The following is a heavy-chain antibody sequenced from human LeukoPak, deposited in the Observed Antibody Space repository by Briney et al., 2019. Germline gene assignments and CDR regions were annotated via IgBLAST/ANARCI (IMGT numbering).Heavy chain of an antibody. Sequence: SETLSLTCTVSGGSISSRNYYWGWIRQPPGKGLEWIGSMYYSGSTYYNPSLKSRVTISVETSKNQFSLKLSSVTAADTAVYYCARSHDYGDYVGWFDPWGQGTLVTVSS. CDR1: GGSISSRNYY. D-gene: IGHD4-17*01. V-gene: IGHV4-39*07. J-gene: IGHJ5*02. CDR3: ARSHDYGDYVGWFDP. CDR2: MYYSGST.